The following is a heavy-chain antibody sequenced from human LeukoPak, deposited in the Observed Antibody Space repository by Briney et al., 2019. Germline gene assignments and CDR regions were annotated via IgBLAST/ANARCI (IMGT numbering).Heavy chain of an antibody. D-gene: IGHD3-10*01. CDR1: GGSFSGYY. Sequence: SETLSLTCAVYGGSFSGYYWSWIRQPPGKGLEWIGEINHSGSTNYNPSLKSRVTISVDTSKNQFSLKLSSVTAADTAVYYCARRASMVRGDPRAHFGYWGQGTLVTVSS. J-gene: IGHJ4*02. CDR3: ARRASMVRGDPRAHFGY. CDR2: INHSGST. V-gene: IGHV4-34*01.